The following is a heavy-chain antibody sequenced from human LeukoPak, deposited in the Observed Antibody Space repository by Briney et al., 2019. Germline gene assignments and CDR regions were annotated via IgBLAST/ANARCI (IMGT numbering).Heavy chain of an antibody. Sequence: GGTLRLSCAASGFTFSSYAMHWVRQAPGKGLEWVAVISYDGSNKYYADSVKGRFTISRDNSKNTLYLQMNSLRAEDTAVYYCARVGGTAMALTYFDYWDQGTLVTVSS. J-gene: IGHJ4*02. V-gene: IGHV3-30*04. CDR2: ISYDGSNK. CDR3: ARVGGTAMALTYFDY. CDR1: GFTFSSYA. D-gene: IGHD5-18*01.